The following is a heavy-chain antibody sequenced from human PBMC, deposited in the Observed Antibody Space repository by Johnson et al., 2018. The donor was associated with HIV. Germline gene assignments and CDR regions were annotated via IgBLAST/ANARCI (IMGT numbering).Heavy chain of an antibody. CDR1: GFTFSTYG. V-gene: IGHV3-30*18. Sequence: QVQLVESGGGVVQPGRSLRLSCAASGFTFSTYGMHWVRQAPGKGLEWVAVISYDGSNKYYADSVKGRFTISRDNSKNTLYLQMNSLRADDTAVYYCAKESAFDIWGQGTMVTVSS. CDR3: AKESAFDI. J-gene: IGHJ3*02. CDR2: ISYDGSNK.